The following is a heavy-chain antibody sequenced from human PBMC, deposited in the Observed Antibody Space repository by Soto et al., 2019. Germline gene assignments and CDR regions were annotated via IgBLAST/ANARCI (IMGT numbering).Heavy chain of an antibody. CDR2: IYHSGST. D-gene: IGHD6-19*01. CDR3: ARAERLGFDS. J-gene: IGHJ4*02. CDR1: GVSLSGYS. V-gene: IGHV4-59*01. Sequence: SETLSLTCTVSGVSLSGYSWSWIRQTPGKGLGWVGYIYHSGSTRYNTSNPPPKSRVTIPVDTSKTQFSLKLSSVTAADTAVYYCARAERLGFDSGGQVPPLSVSS.